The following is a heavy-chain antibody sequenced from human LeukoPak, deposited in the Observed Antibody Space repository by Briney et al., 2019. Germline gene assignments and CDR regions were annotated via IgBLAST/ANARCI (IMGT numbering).Heavy chain of an antibody. CDR3: ARAARIIQYSNLNFDY. CDR2: INPSGGST. J-gene: IGHJ4*02. Sequence: ASVKVSCKASGYTFTSSYMHWVRQAPGQGLEWMGIINPSGGSTSYAQKFQGRVTMTRDTSTSTVYMELSSLRSEDTVVYYCARAARIIQYSNLNFDYWGQGTLVTVSS. V-gene: IGHV1-46*01. CDR1: GYTFTSSY. D-gene: IGHD4-11*01.